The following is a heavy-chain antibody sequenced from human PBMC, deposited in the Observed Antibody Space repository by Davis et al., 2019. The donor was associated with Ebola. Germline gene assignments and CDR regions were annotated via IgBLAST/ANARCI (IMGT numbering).Heavy chain of an antibody. Sequence: GESLKISCTASGFAFSDYYMNWIRQAPGKGLERVSYISGSGYVIYYADSVKGRFTFSRDNAKNSLYLQMNSLRAEDTAVYYCAKDGGYCSSMSFYTGNWFDPWGQGTLVTVSS. CDR2: ISGSGYVI. CDR1: GFAFSDYY. V-gene: IGHV3-11*04. CDR3: AKDGGYCSSMSFYTGNWFDP. D-gene: IGHD2-2*02. J-gene: IGHJ5*02.